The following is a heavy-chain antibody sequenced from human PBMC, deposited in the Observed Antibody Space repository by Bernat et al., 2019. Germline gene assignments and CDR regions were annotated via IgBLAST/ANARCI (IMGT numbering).Heavy chain of an antibody. CDR1: GDSVSNTGVA. J-gene: IGHJ3*02. Sequence: QVQLQQSGPGLVKPSQTLLLTCAISGDSVSNTGVAWNWIRQSPSRGLEWLGKTYYRSEWSSKYALSVKSRITITPDTSKNQFSLQLNSVTPEDTAIYYCVRDHLWAFDNWGQGTMVTVSS. D-gene: IGHD2-21*01. CDR3: VRDHLWAFDN. V-gene: IGHV6-1*01. CDR2: TYYRSEWSS.